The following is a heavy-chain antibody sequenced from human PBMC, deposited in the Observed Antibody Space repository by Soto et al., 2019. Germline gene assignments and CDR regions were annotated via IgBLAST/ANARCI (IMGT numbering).Heavy chain of an antibody. J-gene: IGHJ5*02. D-gene: IGHD2-15*01. V-gene: IGHV1-69*06. CDR2: IVPKFGTA. Sequence: QEHLVQSGAEVKKPGSSVKVSCRASGGIGSNYAISWVRQAPGQGLEWMGGIVPKFGTANYAQSFKGRVTISVDKSTNSVYMELSSLRSQDTARYYCAREMASGYSRTWFDPWGQGTLVTVSS. CDR1: GGIGSNYA. CDR3: AREMASGYSRTWFDP.